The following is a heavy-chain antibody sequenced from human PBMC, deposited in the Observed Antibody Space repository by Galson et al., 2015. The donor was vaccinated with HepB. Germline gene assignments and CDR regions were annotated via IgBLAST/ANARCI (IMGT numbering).Heavy chain of an antibody. Sequence: SLRLSCAASGFTVSSNYMSWVRQAPGKGLEWLSVIYSGGSTYYADSVKGRFTISRDNSKNTLYLQMNSLRAADTAVYYCAGVLWGAFDIWGQGTMVTVSS. V-gene: IGHV3-66*01. CDR3: AGVLWGAFDI. CDR2: IYSGGST. D-gene: IGHD3-16*01. CDR1: GFTVSSNY. J-gene: IGHJ3*02.